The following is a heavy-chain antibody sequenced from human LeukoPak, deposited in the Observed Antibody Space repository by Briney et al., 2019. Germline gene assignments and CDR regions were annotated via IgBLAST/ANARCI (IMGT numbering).Heavy chain of an antibody. CDR1: GGSLSSSSNY. J-gene: IGHJ4*02. D-gene: IGHD6-13*01. CDR2: IYYSGST. CDR3: ASRPIAAALR. Sequence: PSETLSLTCTVSGGSLSSSSNYWGWIRQPPGKGLEWIGTIYYSGSTYYNPSLMSRVTISVDTSKNQFSLKLTSVTAADTGVYYCASRPIAAALRWGLGTLVTVSS. V-gene: IGHV4-39*01.